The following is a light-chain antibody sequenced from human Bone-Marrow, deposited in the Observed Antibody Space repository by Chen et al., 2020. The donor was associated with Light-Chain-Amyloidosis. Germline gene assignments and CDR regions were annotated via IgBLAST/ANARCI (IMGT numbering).Light chain of an antibody. J-gene: IGLJ3*02. CDR3: QSYQGSSQGV. CDR1: SGSISTNY. Sequence: NFMLTQPHSVSESPGKMVIISCTRSSGSISTNYVQWYQQRPGSSPTTVIYEDDQRPSGVPDRFSGSIDRSSNSASLTISGLKTEDEADYYCQSYQGSSQGVFGGGTKLTVL. V-gene: IGLV6-57*01. CDR2: EDD.